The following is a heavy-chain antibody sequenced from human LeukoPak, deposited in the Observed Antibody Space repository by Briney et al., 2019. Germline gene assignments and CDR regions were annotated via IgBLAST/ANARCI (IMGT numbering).Heavy chain of an antibody. CDR1: GFTFSSYE. J-gene: IGHJ6*03. CDR3: ARDPVVVTATTYYMDV. CDR2: ISSSSSYI. Sequence: GGSLRLSCAASGFTFSSYEMNWVRQAPGKGLEWVSSISSSSSYIYYADSVKGRFTISRDNAKNSLYLQMNSLRAEDTAVYYCARDPVVVTATTYYMDVWGKGTTVTVSS. V-gene: IGHV3-21*01. D-gene: IGHD2-21*02.